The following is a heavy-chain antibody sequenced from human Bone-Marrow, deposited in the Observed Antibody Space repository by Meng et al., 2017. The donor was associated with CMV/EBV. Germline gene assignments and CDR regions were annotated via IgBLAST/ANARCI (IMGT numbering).Heavy chain of an antibody. J-gene: IGHJ5*02. CDR2: FDPSDSYT. Sequence: SGSRFTTYWITWVRQMPGKGLEWMGRFDPSDSYTNYSPSFQGHVTFSADRTISTAYLQWSSLKASDTAMYYCARMSSGWNLGWFDPWGQGTLVTVSS. CDR3: ARMSSGWNLGWFDP. D-gene: IGHD6-19*01. CDR1: GSRFTTYW. V-gene: IGHV5-10-1*01.